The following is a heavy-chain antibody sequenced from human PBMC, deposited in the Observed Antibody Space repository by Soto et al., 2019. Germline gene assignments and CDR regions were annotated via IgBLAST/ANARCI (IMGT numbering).Heavy chain of an antibody. CDR3: ARDLYSSSLDY. D-gene: IGHD6-13*01. CDR1: GFTFTSYG. J-gene: IGHJ4*02. V-gene: IGHV3-33*01. Sequence: GGSLRLSCSAAGFTFTSYGMHWVRQAPGKGLDWVAVIWSDGNNKDYADSVKGRFTISRDNSKNTVYLQMNSLRVEDTAVYYCARDLYSSSLDYWGQGTLVTVSS. CDR2: IWSDGNNK.